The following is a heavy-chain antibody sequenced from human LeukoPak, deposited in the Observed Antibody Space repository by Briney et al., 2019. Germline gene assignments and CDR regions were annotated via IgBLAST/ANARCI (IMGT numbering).Heavy chain of an antibody. J-gene: IGHJ4*02. D-gene: IGHD5-24*01. CDR2: ISSSSSYI. V-gene: IGHV3-21*01. CDR1: GFTFSSYW. Sequence: GGSLRLSCAASGFTFSSYWMSWVRQAPGKGLEWVSSISSSSSYIYYADSVKGRFTISRDNAKNSLYLQMNSLRAEDTAVYYCAREVGDGYKREIVDYFDYWGQGTLVTVSS. CDR3: AREVGDGYKREIVDYFDY.